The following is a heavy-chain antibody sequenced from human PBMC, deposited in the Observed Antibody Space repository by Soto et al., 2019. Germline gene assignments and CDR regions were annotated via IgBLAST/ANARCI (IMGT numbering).Heavy chain of an antibody. V-gene: IGHV4-59*01. D-gene: IGHD2-15*01. CDR2: IYYSGST. CDR3: ASSGSLPCYYYGMDV. J-gene: IGHJ6*02. CDR1: GGSISSYY. Sequence: TSETLSLTCTVSGGSISSYYWSWIRQPPGKGLEWIGYIYYSGSTNYNPSLKSRVTISVDTSKNQFSLKLSSVTAADTAVYYCASSGSLPCYYYGMDVWGQGTTVTVSS.